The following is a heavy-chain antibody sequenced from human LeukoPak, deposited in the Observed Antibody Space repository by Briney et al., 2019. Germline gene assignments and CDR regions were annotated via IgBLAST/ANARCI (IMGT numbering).Heavy chain of an antibody. CDR2: ISGSGGAT. D-gene: IGHD1-26*01. Sequence: GGSLRLSCAASGFTFSSYAMSWVRQAPGKGLEWVSTISGSGGATYYADSVKGRFTISRDNAKNSLYLQMNSLRAEDTAVYYCARPTPYSGSYYYPPIHSENGPGDDAFDIWGQGTMVTVSS. CDR1: GFTFSSYA. J-gene: IGHJ3*02. V-gene: IGHV3-23*01. CDR3: ARPTPYSGSYYYPPIHSENGPGDDAFDI.